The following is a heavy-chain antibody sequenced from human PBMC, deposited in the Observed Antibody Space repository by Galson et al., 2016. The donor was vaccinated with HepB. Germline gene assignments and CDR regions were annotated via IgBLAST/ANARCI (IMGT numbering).Heavy chain of an antibody. V-gene: IGHV3-23*01. D-gene: IGHD2-15*01. CDR3: ARLRGGYLDY. CDR1: GIIVSNDF. J-gene: IGHJ4*02. Sequence: SLRLSCAASGIIVSNDFMNWVRQAPGKGLEWVSGISGSGNSTYYADSVKGRFTISRDNSKNTLYLQMNSLRADDTAVYHCARLRGGYLDYWGQGTLVTVSS. CDR2: ISGSGNST.